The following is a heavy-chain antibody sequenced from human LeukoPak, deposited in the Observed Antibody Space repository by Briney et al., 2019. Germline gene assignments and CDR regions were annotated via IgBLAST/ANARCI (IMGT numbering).Heavy chain of an antibody. V-gene: IGHV3-23*01. Sequence: GGSLRLSCEASGFTFSSYAMSWVRQAPGKGLEWVSAISGSGGSTYYADSVKGRFTISRDNSKNTLYLQMNSLRAEDTAVYYCAKRSEQWLASDYWGQGTLVTVSS. D-gene: IGHD6-19*01. CDR3: AKRSEQWLASDY. J-gene: IGHJ4*02. CDR2: ISGSGGST. CDR1: GFTFSSYA.